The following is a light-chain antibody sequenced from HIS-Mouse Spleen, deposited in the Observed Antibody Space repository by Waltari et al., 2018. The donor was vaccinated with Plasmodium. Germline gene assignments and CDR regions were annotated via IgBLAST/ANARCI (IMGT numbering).Light chain of an antibody. V-gene: IGLV1-51*01. CDR3: GTWDSSLSAGVV. CDR2: DNN. J-gene: IGLJ2*01. Sequence: VSAAPGQKVAISCSGSSSNIGNNYVSWYQQLPGTAPKLLIYDNNKRPSGIPDRFSGSKSGTSATLGITGLQTGDEADYYCGTWDSSLSAGVVFGGGTKLTVL. CDR1: SSNIGNNY.